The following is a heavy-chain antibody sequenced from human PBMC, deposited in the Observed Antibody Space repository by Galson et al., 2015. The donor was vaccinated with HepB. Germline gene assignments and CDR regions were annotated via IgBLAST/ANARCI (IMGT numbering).Heavy chain of an antibody. CDR3: ARVWGGFGNDTFDI. D-gene: IGHD3-10*01. CDR2: IYSAGNT. Sequence: SLRLSCAASGFIVSRNYMTWVRKAPGRGLEWVSIIYSAGNTNYADSVKGRFTTSSDNSKNTVYLQMNSLRVEDTAVYYCARVWGGFGNDTFDIWGQGTIVTVSS. V-gene: IGHV3-53*01. CDR1: GFIVSRNY. J-gene: IGHJ3*02.